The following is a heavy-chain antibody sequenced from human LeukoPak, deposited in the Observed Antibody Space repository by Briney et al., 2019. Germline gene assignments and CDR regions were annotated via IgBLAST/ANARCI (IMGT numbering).Heavy chain of an antibody. CDR3: ARAGTRDSGGILDY. CDR2: IHYSGST. V-gene: IGHV4-59*01. D-gene: IGHD2-15*01. CDR1: GGSISSYY. Sequence: PSETLSLTCTVSGGSISSYYWSWIRQPPGKGLEWIGYIHYSGSTNYNPSLKSRVTISVDTSKNQFSLKLSSVTAADTAVFYCARAGTRDSGGILDYWGQGTLVTVSS. J-gene: IGHJ4*02.